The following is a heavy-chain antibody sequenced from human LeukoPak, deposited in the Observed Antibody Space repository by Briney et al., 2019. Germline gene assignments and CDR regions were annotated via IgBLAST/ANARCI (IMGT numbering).Heavy chain of an antibody. CDR1: GFTFSSYW. D-gene: IGHD6-19*01. Sequence: GGSLRLSCAASGFTFSSYWMSWVRQAPGKGLEWVAHIKQDGSEKYYVDSVKGRFTISRDNAKNSLYLQMNSLRAEDTAVYYCARRIAVAATINWFDPWGQGTLVTVSS. J-gene: IGHJ5*02. CDR2: IKQDGSEK. CDR3: ARRIAVAATINWFDP. V-gene: IGHV3-7*05.